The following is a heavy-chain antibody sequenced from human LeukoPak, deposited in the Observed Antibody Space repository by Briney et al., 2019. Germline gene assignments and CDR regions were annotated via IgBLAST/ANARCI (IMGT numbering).Heavy chain of an antibody. Sequence: GGSLRLSCVASGFSFRTNAMTWVRQAPGKGLEWVSAISSSGGTTYYADSVKGRFTISRVNSKNTLYLQMNSLRAEDTAVYYCAKDPSTTPRETQYWGQGTLVTVSS. J-gene: IGHJ4*02. V-gene: IGHV3-23*01. CDR3: AKDPSTTPRETQY. D-gene: IGHD1-1*01. CDR1: GFSFRTNA. CDR2: ISSSGGTT.